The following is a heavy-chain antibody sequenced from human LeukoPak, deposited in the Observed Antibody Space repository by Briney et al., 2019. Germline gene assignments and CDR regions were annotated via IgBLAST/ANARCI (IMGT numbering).Heavy chain of an antibody. CDR3: AKDLFDGSGSYSRKYYFDY. V-gene: IGHV3-23*01. D-gene: IGHD3-10*01. CDR1: GFTFSSYA. Sequence: GGSLRLSCAASGFTFSSYAMSWVRQAPGKGLEWVSAISGSGGSTYYADPVKGRFTISRDNSKNTLYLQTNSLRAEDTAVYYCAKDLFDGSGSYSRKYYFDYWGQGTLVTVSS. CDR2: ISGSGGST. J-gene: IGHJ4*02.